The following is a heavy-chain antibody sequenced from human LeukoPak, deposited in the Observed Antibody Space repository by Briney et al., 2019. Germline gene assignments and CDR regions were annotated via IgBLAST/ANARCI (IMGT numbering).Heavy chain of an antibody. CDR1: GFTFSSSA. D-gene: IGHD1-26*01. V-gene: IGHV3-23*01. J-gene: IGHJ4*02. CDR3: AKDWAGEEGLPDY. CDR2: ISNNGGYT. Sequence: GGSLRLSCAASGFTFSSSAMSWVRQAPGKGLEWVSAISNNGGYTYYADSVQGRFTISRDNSKSTLCLQMNSLRAEDTAVYYCAKDWAGEEGLPDYWGQGTLVTVSS.